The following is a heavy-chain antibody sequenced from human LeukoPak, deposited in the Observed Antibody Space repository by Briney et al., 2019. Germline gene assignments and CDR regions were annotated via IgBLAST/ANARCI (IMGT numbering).Heavy chain of an antibody. CDR3: AALPYYYDSSEDFDY. Sequence: ASVKVSCKASGYTFTGYYMHWVRQAPGQGLEWMGWINPNSGGTNFAQKFQGRVTMTRDTSISTAYMELCRLRSEDTAVYYCAALPYYYDSSEDFDYWGQGTLVTVSS. CDR1: GYTFTGYY. V-gene: IGHV1-2*02. CDR2: INPNSGGT. D-gene: IGHD3-22*01. J-gene: IGHJ4*02.